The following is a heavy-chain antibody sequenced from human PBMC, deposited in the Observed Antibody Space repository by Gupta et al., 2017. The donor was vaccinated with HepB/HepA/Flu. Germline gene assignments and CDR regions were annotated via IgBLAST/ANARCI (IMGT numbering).Heavy chain of an antibody. D-gene: IGHD3-9*01. CDR2: IFSNDEK. V-gene: IGHV2-26*01. J-gene: IGHJ4*02. Sequence: QVTLKESGPALVKPTETLTLTCTVSGFSLNNSRMGVSWIRQPPGKALEWLAHIFSNDEKSYNTSLKSRLTISKDTSRSQVVLTLTNVDPVDTATYVGARLRFFDRLPRDFWGQGILVTVSS. CDR1: GFSLNNSRMG. CDR3: ARLRFFDRLPRDF.